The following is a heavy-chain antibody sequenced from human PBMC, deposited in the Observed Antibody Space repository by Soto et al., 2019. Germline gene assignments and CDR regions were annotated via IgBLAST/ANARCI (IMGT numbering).Heavy chain of an antibody. CDR2: LIPIYDAP. J-gene: IGHJ6*02. Sequence: QVQLVQSGAEVKNPGYSVKVSCKTSGFTFNVYGINWVRQDPGQGLEWMGGLIPIYDAPNYAQKFQDRVTITADKSTTTVYLELSSLTSEDTAVYFCARVRDPHLDHYGLDVWGQGTKVTVSS. V-gene: IGHV1-69*06. D-gene: IGHD3-10*01. CDR3: ARVRDPHLDHYGLDV. CDR1: GFTFNVYG.